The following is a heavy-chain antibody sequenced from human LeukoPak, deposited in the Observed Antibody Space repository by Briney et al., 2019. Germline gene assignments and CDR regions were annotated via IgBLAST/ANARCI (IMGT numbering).Heavy chain of an antibody. Sequence: SETLSLTCTVSRGSIRSYHWSWIRQPPGKGLEWIGYIYYSGSTNYNPSLKSRVTISADTSKNQFSLKLSSVTAADTAVYYCARGGPIDPFDYWGQGTLVTVSS. D-gene: IGHD2-15*01. J-gene: IGHJ4*02. CDR2: IYYSGST. CDR3: ARGGPIDPFDY. V-gene: IGHV4-59*01. CDR1: RGSIRSYH.